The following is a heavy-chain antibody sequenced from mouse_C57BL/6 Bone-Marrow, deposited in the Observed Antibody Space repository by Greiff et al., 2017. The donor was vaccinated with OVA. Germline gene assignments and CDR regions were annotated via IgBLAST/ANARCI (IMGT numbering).Heavy chain of an antibody. CDR2: ISYSGST. Sequence: EVQLVESGPGMVKPSQSLSLTCTVTGYSITSGYDWHWIRHFPGNKLEWMGYISYSGSTNYNPSLKSRISITHDTSKNHFFLKLNSVTTEDTATYYCARGEGWLLTWFAYWGQGTLVTVSA. V-gene: IGHV3-1*01. CDR1: GYSITSGYD. CDR3: ARGEGWLLTWFAY. D-gene: IGHD2-3*01. J-gene: IGHJ3*01.